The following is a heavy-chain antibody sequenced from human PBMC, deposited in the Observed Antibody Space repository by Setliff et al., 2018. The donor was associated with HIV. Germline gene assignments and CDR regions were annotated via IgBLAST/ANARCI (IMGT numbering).Heavy chain of an antibody. CDR1: GFTFSSYE. Sequence: GGSLRLSCAASGFTFSSYEMNWVRQAPGKGLEWVSYISSSESARFYAESVKGRFTISRDNARNSLYLQMNSLRVEDTAVYYCAKDPQTRRLRFSYYYYGMDVWGQGTTVTVSS. CDR2: ISSSESAR. J-gene: IGHJ6*02. D-gene: IGHD3-3*01. V-gene: IGHV3-48*03. CDR3: AKDPQTRRLRFSYYYYGMDV.